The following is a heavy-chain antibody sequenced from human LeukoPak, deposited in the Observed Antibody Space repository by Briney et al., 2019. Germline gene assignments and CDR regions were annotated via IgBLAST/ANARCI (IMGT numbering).Heavy chain of an antibody. CDR2: ISGSGNST. CDR1: GFTFSIYA. Sequence: GGSLRLSCAASGFTFSIYAMSWVRQAPGKGREWVSSISGSGNSTYYVDSGKGRSTISRDHTNNSLCLQLNSQRSKDTAIYYCARDYSSSWYTQSLDYWGQGPLVTVSS. V-gene: IGHV3-23*01. D-gene: IGHD6-13*01. J-gene: IGHJ4*02. CDR3: ARDYSSSWYTQSLDY.